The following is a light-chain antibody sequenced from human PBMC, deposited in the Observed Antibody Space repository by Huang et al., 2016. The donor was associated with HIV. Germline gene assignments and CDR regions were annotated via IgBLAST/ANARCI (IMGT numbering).Light chain of an antibody. Sequence: DIQMTQSPSSLSASVGDRVTIPCRASQNINSYLNWYQLKPGKAPKLLIYAASSLQSGVPSRFSGSGSGTDFTLTISSLQPEDFATYYCQQSYSTPRTFGQGTKVEIK. CDR2: AAS. J-gene: IGKJ1*01. CDR1: QNINSY. V-gene: IGKV1-39*01. CDR3: QQSYSTPRT.